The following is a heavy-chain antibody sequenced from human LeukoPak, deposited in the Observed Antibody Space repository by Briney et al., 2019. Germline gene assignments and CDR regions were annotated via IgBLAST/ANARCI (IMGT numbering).Heavy chain of an antibody. D-gene: IGHD5-12*01. Sequence: GGSLRLSCAASGFTFNKHGMHWVRQAPGKGLEWFSFIRNDGNDKYYADSVKGRFTISRDNSNHMLYLQMNSLIAEDTAIYYCAKDDDWLRFEHWGRGTPVSVSS. CDR2: IRNDGNDK. V-gene: IGHV3-30*02. CDR1: GFTFNKHG. CDR3: AKDDDWLRFEH. J-gene: IGHJ4*02.